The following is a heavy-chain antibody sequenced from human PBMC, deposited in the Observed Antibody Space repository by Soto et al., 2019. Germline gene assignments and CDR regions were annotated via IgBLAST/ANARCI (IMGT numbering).Heavy chain of an antibody. V-gene: IGHV1-2*02. D-gene: IGHD3-10*01. CDR1: GYTFTGHY. CDR3: ARDLCPLGSGSACPLYGLDF. CDR2: LKSDNGGA. Sequence: VASVKVSCKASGYTFTGHYMHWVRQVSGKGLEYLGWLKSDNGGAYYAPKFQGRVTFTRDTSTTTAYMELSGLRSDDTAVYFCARDLCPLGSGSACPLYGLDFWGQGTTVTVSS. J-gene: IGHJ6*02.